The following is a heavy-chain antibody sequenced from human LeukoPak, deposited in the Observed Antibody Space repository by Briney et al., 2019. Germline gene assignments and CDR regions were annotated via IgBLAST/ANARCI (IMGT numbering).Heavy chain of an antibody. J-gene: IGHJ6*02. CDR1: GLTVSSNY. D-gene: IGHD3-22*01. CDR2: IYSGGST. CDR3: TTAHSDYYDLVGYYYGMDV. Sequence: PGGSLRLSCAASGLTVSSNYMSWVRQAPGKGLEWVSVIYSGGSTYYADSGKGRFTISRDNSKNTLYLQMNSQKTEDTAVYYCTTAHSDYYDLVGYYYGMDVWGQGTTVTVSS. V-gene: IGHV3-53*01.